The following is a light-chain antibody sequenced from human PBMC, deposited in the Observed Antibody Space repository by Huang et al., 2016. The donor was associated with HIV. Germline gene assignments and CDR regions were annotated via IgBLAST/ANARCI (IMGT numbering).Light chain of an antibody. Sequence: DIQMTQSPSSLSASVGDRVTITCRASQGIRNSLAWYQQKPGKAPKLLHYSTSKWESWVPSRFSGDVSGTDFTLTINTLQPEDFATYFCQQSYGVPYTFGRGTKLEIK. CDR1: QGIRNS. CDR3: QQSYGVPYT. J-gene: IGKJ2*01. V-gene: IGKV1-NL1*01. CDR2: STS.